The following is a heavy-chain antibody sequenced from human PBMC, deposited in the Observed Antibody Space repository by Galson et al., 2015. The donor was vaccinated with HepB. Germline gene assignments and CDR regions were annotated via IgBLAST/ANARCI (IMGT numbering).Heavy chain of an antibody. CDR3: AQDKQWLSDYYYGIDV. CDR2: ISYDGSNK. Sequence: SLRLSCAAYGFTFSSYGMHWVRQAPGKGLEWVAVISYDGSNKYYADSVKGRFTTSRDNSKNTLYLQMNSLRAEDTAVYYCAQDKQWLSDYYYGIDVWGQGTTVTGSS. J-gene: IGHJ6*02. CDR1: GFTFSSYG. D-gene: IGHD6-19*01. V-gene: IGHV3-30*18.